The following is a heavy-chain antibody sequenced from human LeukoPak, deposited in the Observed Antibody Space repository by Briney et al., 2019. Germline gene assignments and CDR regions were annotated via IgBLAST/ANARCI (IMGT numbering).Heavy chain of an antibody. J-gene: IGHJ4*02. CDR3: ARERNDYADY. V-gene: IGHV3-30-3*01. Sequence: SGGSLRLSCAVSGFTFSSYAMHWVRQAPGKGLEWVAVISYDGSNKYYADSVKGRFTISRDNSKNTLYLQMNSLRAEDTAVYYCARERNDYADYWGQGTLVTVSS. CDR1: GFTFSSYA. CDR2: ISYDGSNK. D-gene: IGHD4-17*01.